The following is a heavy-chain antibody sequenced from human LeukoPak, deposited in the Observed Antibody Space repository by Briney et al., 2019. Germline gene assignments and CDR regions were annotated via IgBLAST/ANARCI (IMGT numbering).Heavy chain of an antibody. J-gene: IGHJ4*02. Sequence: GASVKVSCKTSGYTFTSYRINWVRQATGQGLEWMGWMNPYSGDRGYAQKFQGRVSITSDTSISTAYMELSSLRSDDTAVYFCARTTSLTASGYDYWGQGTLVTVSS. CDR2: MNPYSGDR. CDR3: ARTTSLTASGYDY. V-gene: IGHV1-8*03. CDR1: GYTFTSYR. D-gene: IGHD4-17*01.